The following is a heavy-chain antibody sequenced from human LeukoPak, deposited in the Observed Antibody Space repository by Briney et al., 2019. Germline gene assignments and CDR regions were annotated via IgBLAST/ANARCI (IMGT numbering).Heavy chain of an antibody. V-gene: IGHV1-18*01. Sequence: GAPVKVSCKASGYTFTSSGISWVRQAPGQGLEWMGWISTYTGYSKYAQNLQGRVTMTADTSTSTAYMELSSLRSDDTAVYYCAKNSSGGYSDYWGQGTLVTVSS. CDR3: AKNSSGGYSDY. CDR1: GYTFTSSG. J-gene: IGHJ4*02. CDR2: ISTYTGYS. D-gene: IGHD6-19*01.